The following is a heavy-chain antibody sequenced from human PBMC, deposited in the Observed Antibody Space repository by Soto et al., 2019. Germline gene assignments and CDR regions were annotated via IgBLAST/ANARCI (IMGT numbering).Heavy chain of an antibody. CDR3: AKMEGMDPWAYSFDY. J-gene: IGHJ4*02. CDR2: IYGGGNGP. D-gene: IGHD2-2*03. Sequence: EVQVLESGGGLVQPGGSLRLSCAATGFTFSDFAMSWVRQAPGKGLEWVSRIYGGGNGPHYADSVKGRGTISRDNSKNTLYLQMNSLRAEDTAVYYCAKMEGMDPWAYSFDYWGQGTLVTVSS. CDR1: GFTFSDFA. V-gene: IGHV3-23*01.